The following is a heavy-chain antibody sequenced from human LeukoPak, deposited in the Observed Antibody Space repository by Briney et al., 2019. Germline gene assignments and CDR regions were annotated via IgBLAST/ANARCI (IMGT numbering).Heavy chain of an antibody. CDR2: LYSDGST. V-gene: IGHV3-53*01. J-gene: IGHJ5*02. Sequence: HPGGSLRLSCAASGFTVSSCYMSWVRQAPGKGLEWVSVLYSDGSTFYADSVKGRFTISRDNSKNTLHLQMNNLRAEDTAVYYCARDLSSSWNLYNWFDPWGQGTLVTVSS. CDR3: ARDLSSSWNLYNWFDP. CDR1: GFTVSSCY. D-gene: IGHD6-13*01.